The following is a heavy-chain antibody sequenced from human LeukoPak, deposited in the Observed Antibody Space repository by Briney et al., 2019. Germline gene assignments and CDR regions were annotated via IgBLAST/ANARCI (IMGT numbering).Heavy chain of an antibody. CDR3: AKSSRYYYDRSDY. Sequence: GGSLRLSCAAPGFTFSSYAMRWVRQAPGKGLEWVSAISGSGGRTYYADSVKGRFTISRDNSKKTLYLQMKSLRDEDTALYYCAKSSRYYYDRSDYWGQGTLVTAAS. CDR1: GFTFSSYA. V-gene: IGHV3-23*01. J-gene: IGHJ4*02. D-gene: IGHD3-22*01. CDR2: ISGSGGRT.